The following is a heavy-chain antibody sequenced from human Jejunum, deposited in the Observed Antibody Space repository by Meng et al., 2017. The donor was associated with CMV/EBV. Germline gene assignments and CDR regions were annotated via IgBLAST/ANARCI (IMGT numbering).Heavy chain of an antibody. CDR3: ARGRVSYTTWSPQAY. D-gene: IGHD6-6*01. CDR2: ISYDGIID. CDR1: GFSFSNYE. Sequence: GFSFSNYEVSWVRQAPGKGLEWVAVISYDGIIDYYTDSVQGRFTISRDNSKNTLYLQMNSLRADDTAIYYCARGRVSYTTWSPQAYWGQGTLVTVSS. V-gene: IGHV3-30*03. J-gene: IGHJ4*02.